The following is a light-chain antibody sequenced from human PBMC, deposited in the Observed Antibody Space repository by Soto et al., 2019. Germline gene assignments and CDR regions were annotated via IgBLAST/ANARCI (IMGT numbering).Light chain of an antibody. Sequence: EIVLTQSPGTLSLSPGERATLSCRASQSVSSNLAWYQQKPGQAPRLLIYGASTRATGIPARFSGSRSGTEFTLTISSLQSEDFAVYYCQQYNNWPQTFGQGTKVDIK. V-gene: IGKV3-15*01. J-gene: IGKJ1*01. CDR3: QQYNNWPQT. CDR2: GAS. CDR1: QSVSSN.